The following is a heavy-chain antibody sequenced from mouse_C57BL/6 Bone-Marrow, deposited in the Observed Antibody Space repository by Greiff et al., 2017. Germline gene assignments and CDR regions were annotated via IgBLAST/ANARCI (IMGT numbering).Heavy chain of an antibody. D-gene: IGHD1-1*01. V-gene: IGHV1-72*01. J-gene: IGHJ3*01. Sequence: VQLQQPGAELVKPGASVKLSCKASGYTFTSYWMHWVKQRPGRGLEWIGRIDPNSGGTKYNEKFKSKATLTVDKPSSTAYMQLSSLTSEDSAVYYCAREHITTVVAEGFAYGGQGTLVTVSA. CDR3: AREHITTVVAEGFAY. CDR1: GYTFTSYW. CDR2: IDPNSGGT.